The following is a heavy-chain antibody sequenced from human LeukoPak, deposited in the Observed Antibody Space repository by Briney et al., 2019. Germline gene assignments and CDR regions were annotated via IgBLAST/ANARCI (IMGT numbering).Heavy chain of an antibody. V-gene: IGHV3-23*01. Sequence: GGSLRLSCAASGFTFSSYSMNWVRQAPGKGLEWVSAISGSGGSTYYADSVKGRFTISRDNSKNTLYLQMNSLRAEDTAVYYCAKGSRITIFGVVIHMDVWGKGTTVTVSS. J-gene: IGHJ6*03. CDR2: ISGSGGST. CDR3: AKGSRITIFGVVIHMDV. CDR1: GFTFSSYS. D-gene: IGHD3-3*01.